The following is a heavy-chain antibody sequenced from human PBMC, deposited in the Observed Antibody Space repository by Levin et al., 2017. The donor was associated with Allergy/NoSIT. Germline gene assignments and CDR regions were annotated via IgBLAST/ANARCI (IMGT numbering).Heavy chain of an antibody. CDR2: INHSGST. CDR1: GGSFSGYY. CDR3: ARDSGWSSYFDY. J-gene: IGHJ4*02. D-gene: IGHD6-19*01. Sequence: ESLKISCAVYGGSFSGYYWSWIRQPPGKGLEWIGEINHSGSTNYNPSLKSRVTISVDTSKNQFSLKLSSVTAADTAVYYCARDSGWSSYFDYWGQGTLVTVSS. V-gene: IGHV4-34*01.